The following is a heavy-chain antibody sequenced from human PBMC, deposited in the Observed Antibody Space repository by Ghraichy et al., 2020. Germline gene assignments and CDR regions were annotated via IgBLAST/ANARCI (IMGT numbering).Heavy chain of an antibody. J-gene: IGHJ4*02. CDR2: IIPIFGTA. V-gene: IGHV1-69*01. Sequence: KVSCKASGGTFSSYAISWVRQAPGQGLEWMGGIIPIFGTANYAQKFQGRVTITADESTSTAYMELSSLRSEDTAVYYCARDLRGYFDYWGQGTLVTVSS. CDR3: ARDLRGYFDY. CDR1: GGTFSSYA.